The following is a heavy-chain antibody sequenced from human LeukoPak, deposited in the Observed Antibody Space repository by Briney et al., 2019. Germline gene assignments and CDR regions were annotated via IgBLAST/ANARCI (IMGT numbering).Heavy chain of an antibody. CDR3: AKLVIPSHSKYFDP. CDR1: GFIFTNYA. CDR2: ISQGGETP. J-gene: IGHJ5*02. D-gene: IGHD4-11*01. V-gene: IGHV3-23*01. Sequence: GGSLRLSCVASGFIFTNYAMSWVRQAPGKGLEWVSTISQGGETPYYADSVKGRFTISRDNSKNTLYLQISSLSAEDTAVYYCAKLVIPSHSKYFDPWGQGTLVTVSS.